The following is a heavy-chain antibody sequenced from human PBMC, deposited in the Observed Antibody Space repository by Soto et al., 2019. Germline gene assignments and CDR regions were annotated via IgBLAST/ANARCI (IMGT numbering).Heavy chain of an antibody. CDR3: ARLRCSSTSCYFGGYYYYYYMDV. Sequence: SETLSLTCTVSGGSISSSSYYWGWIRQPPGKGLEWIGSIYYSGSTYYNPSLKSRVTISVDTSKNQFSLKLSSVTAADTAVYYCARLRCSSTSCYFGGYYYYYYMDVWGKGTKVTVSS. V-gene: IGHV4-39*01. J-gene: IGHJ6*03. CDR2: IYYSGST. CDR1: GGSISSSSYY. D-gene: IGHD2-2*01.